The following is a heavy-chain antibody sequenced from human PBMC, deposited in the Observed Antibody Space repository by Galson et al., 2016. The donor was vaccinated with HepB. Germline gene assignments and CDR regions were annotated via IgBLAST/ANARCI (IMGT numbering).Heavy chain of an antibody. CDR2: IWYDGSKR. D-gene: IGHD5-24*01. Sequence: SLRLSCAASGFSFNSHGMHWVRQAPGKGLEWVAVIWYDGSKRYSAESVKGRFTISRDNSENKLFLQTNSLRPEDTAVYYCARDLLEVPAYYYYGMDVWGQGTTVTVSS. CDR1: GFSFNSHG. J-gene: IGHJ6*02. V-gene: IGHV3-33*01. CDR3: ARDLLEVPAYYYYGMDV.